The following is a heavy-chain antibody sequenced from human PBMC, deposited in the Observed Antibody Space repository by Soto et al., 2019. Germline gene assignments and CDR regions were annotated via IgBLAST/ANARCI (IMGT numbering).Heavy chain of an antibody. CDR1: GGAFSRYA. V-gene: IGHV1-69*01. D-gene: IGHD4-17*01. Sequence: QVLLVQSGAEVKKPGSSVKVSCKASGGAFSRYAISWVRQSPGQGLEWVGGIFPMYGTPVYAQKLQGRVTLTADEATTTAYMELSGLRYEDTAFYYCAGDYAYQILEFAALDIWGQGTMVTVSS. J-gene: IGHJ3*02. CDR2: IFPMYGTP. CDR3: AGDYAYQILEFAALDI.